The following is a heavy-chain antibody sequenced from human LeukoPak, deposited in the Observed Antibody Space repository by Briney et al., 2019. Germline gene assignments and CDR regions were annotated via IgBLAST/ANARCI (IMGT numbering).Heavy chain of an antibody. CDR2: ISTTGDST. Sequence: GGSLRLSCTASGFTFPNAWMSWVRQAPGKGLKWVSVISTTGDSTYYADSVKGRFTISRDNSKNTMYLQMNSLRAEDTAVYYCATPRRADYFDYWGQGTLVTVSS. J-gene: IGHJ4*02. V-gene: IGHV3-23*01. CDR3: ATPRRADYFDY. CDR1: GFTFPNAW.